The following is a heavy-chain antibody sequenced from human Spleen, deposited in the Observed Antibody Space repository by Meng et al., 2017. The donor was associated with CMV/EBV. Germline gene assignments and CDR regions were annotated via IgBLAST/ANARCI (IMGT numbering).Heavy chain of an antibody. CDR3: CSRRFGEWGY. Sequence: QVQLQQWGAGLLKPSHTLSLTCTVSGGSISSYYWSWIRQPPGKGLEWIGYIYYSGSTNYNPSLKSRVTISVDTSKNQFSLKLSSVTAADTAVYYCCSRRFGEWGYWGQGTLVTVSS. CDR1: GGSISSYY. V-gene: IGHV4-59*07. D-gene: IGHD3-10*01. J-gene: IGHJ4*02. CDR2: IYYSGST.